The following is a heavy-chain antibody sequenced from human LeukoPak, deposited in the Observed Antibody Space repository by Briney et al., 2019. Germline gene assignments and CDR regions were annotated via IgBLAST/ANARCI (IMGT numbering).Heavy chain of an antibody. V-gene: IGHV1-2*06. J-gene: IGHJ6*02. Sequence: ASVKVSCKASGYTFTDYYMHWVRQAPGQGLEWMGRINPTSGGTTYAQKFQDRVTMTRDTSTSTVYMELSSLRSEDTAVYYCARDLGGITIFGVVTGYYYYGMDVWGQGTTVTVSS. CDR1: GYTFTDYY. CDR3: ARDLGGITIFGVVTGYYYYGMDV. CDR2: INPTSGGT. D-gene: IGHD3-3*01.